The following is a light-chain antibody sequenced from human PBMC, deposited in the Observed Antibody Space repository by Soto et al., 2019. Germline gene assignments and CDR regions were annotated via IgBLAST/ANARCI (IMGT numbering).Light chain of an antibody. J-gene: IGLJ3*02. CDR3: AAWDDSLNAWV. CDR2: SNN. Sequence: QSVLTQPPSASATPGQRVTISCSGSTSNIGVNTVHWYQQLPGTAPKLLIYSNNRRPSGVPDRFSGSKSGTSASLAITGLQSEDEADYYCAAWDDSLNAWVFGGGTKLTVL. CDR1: TSNIGVNT. V-gene: IGLV1-44*01.